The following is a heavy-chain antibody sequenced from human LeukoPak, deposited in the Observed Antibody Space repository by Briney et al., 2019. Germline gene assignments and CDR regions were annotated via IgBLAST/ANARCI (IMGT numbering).Heavy chain of an antibody. Sequence: SETLSLTCTVSGGPISGSYWSWIRQPPGKALEWIGYIYSSGITNYNPSLKSRVTMSVDTSKNQFSLNLDSVTAADTAVYYCARHTAKSYSSSSDWFDPWGQGTLVTVSS. CDR1: GGPISGSY. D-gene: IGHD6-6*01. V-gene: IGHV4-4*09. J-gene: IGHJ5*02. CDR3: ARHTAKSYSSSSDWFDP. CDR2: IYSSGIT.